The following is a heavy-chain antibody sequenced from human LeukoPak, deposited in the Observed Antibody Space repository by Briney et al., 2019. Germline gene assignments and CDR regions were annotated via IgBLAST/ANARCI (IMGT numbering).Heavy chain of an antibody. CDR2: INPNSGGT. D-gene: IGHD3-10*01. CDR3: ARDNGSGSYLFDY. J-gene: IGHJ4*02. Sequence: ASVKVSCKASGYTFTGYYMHWVRQAPGQGLEWMGWINPNSGGTNYAQKFQGRVTMTRDTSISTAYMELSRLRSDDTAVYYCARDNGSGSYLFDYRGQGTLVTVSS. V-gene: IGHV1-2*02. CDR1: GYTFTGYY.